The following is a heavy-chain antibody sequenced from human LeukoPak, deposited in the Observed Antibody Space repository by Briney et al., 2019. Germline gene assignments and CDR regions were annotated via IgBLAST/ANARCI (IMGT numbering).Heavy chain of an antibody. CDR3: ARDGDDQSGYRSAEYFQH. D-gene: IGHD3-22*01. CDR1: GGSISSGGYY. CDR2: IYYSGST. J-gene: IGHJ1*01. Sequence: PSQTLSLTCTVSGGSISSGGYYWSWIRQHPGKGLEWIGYIYYSGSTYYNPSLKSRVTISVDTSKNQFSLKLSSVTAADTAVYYCARDGDDQSGYRSAEYFQHWGQGTLVTVSS. V-gene: IGHV4-31*03.